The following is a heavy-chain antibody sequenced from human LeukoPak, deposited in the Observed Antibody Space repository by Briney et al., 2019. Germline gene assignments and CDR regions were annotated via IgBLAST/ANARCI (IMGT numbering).Heavy chain of an antibody. D-gene: IGHD3-3*01. CDR2: ISWNSGSI. V-gene: IGHV3-9*01. J-gene: IGHJ6*02. CDR1: GFTFDDYA. Sequence: PGGSLRLSCAASGFTFDDYAMHWVRQAPGKGLEWVSGISWNSGSIGYADSVKGRFTISRDNAKNSLYLQMNSLRAEDTALYYCAKDGEDYDFWSGYGYGMDVWGQGTTVTVSS. CDR3: AKDGEDYDFWSGYGYGMDV.